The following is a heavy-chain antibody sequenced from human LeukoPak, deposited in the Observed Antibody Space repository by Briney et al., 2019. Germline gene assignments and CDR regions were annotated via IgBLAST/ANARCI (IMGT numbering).Heavy chain of an antibody. J-gene: IGHJ4*02. Sequence: GGSLRLSCAASGFTFSSYSMNWVRQAPGKGLEWVSSISSSSSYIYYADSVKGRFTISRDNAKNSLYLQMNSLRAEDTAVYYCARTGREHCSGGSCYPFDYWGQGTLVTVSS. CDR2: ISSSSSYI. CDR1: GFTFSSYS. V-gene: IGHV3-21*01. D-gene: IGHD2-15*01. CDR3: ARTGREHCSGGSCYPFDY.